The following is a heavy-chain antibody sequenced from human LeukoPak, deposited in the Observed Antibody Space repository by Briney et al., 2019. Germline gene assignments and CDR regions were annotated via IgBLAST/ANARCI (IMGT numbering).Heavy chain of an antibody. V-gene: IGHV3-48*01. CDR2: ISSSSSTI. D-gene: IGHD3-16*02. J-gene: IGHJ4*02. CDR3: ARGSDYVWGSYRRN. Sequence: GGSLRLSCAASGFTFSSYSMNWVRQAPGKGLEWVSYISSSSSTIYYADSVKGRFTISRDNAKNSLYLQMNSLRAEDTAVYYCARGSDYVWGSYRRNRGQGTLVTVSS. CDR1: GFTFSSYS.